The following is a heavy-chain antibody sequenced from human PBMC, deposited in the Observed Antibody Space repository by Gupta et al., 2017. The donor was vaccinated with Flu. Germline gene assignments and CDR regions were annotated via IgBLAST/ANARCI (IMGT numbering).Heavy chain of an antibody. CDR2: IYGASSRT. CDR3: TRLWSSVWGGPDF. V-gene: IGHV5-51*03. CDR1: GYEFARYW. J-gene: IGHJ4*02. Sequence: EVQLVQSGAEVKKPGDSLKLSCTASGYEFARYWIAWVRQLPGGGLEWAGVIYGASSRTIYGPSFQGRVNISIDKSRTTTYLHWTSLRASDTGMYFCTRLWSSVWGGPDFWGQGTLVTVSS. D-gene: IGHD3-16*01.